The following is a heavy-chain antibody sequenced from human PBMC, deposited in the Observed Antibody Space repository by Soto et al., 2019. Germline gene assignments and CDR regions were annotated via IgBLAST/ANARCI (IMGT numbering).Heavy chain of an antibody. CDR1: GGSISSSSYY. V-gene: IGHV4-39*01. Sequence: QLQLQESGPGLVKPSETLSLTCTVSGGSISSSSYYWGWIRQPPGKGLEWIGSIYYSGSTYYNPSLKSRVTISVDTSNNQFSLKLNSVTAADTAVYYCARSTTGTTGPSALRYWGQGTLVTVSS. D-gene: IGHD1-1*01. CDR2: IYYSGST. J-gene: IGHJ4*02. CDR3: ARSTTGTTGPSALRY.